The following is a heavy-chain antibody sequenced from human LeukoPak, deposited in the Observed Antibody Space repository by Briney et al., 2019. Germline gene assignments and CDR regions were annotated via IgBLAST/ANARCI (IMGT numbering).Heavy chain of an antibody. J-gene: IGHJ4*02. CDR3: ARLYSSTTSDY. Sequence: GGSLRLSCAAPGFTVSSNYMSWVRQAPGKGLEWVSVIYSGGSTYYADSVKGRFTISRDNSKNTLYLQMNSLRAEDTAVYYCARLYSSTTSDYWGQGTLVTVSS. V-gene: IGHV3-53*01. CDR2: IYSGGST. CDR1: GFTVSSNY. D-gene: IGHD6-13*01.